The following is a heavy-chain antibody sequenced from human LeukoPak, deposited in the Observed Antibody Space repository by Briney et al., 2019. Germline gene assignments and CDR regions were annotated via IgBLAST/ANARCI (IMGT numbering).Heavy chain of an antibody. V-gene: IGHV3-7*01. CDR3: AMLGRELLVLGVDY. CDR1: GFTFSSYW. D-gene: IGHD1-26*01. Sequence: GGSLRLSCAASGFTFSSYWVSWVRQAPGKGLEWVANIKQDGSEKYYVDSVKGRFTISRDNAKNSLYLQMNSLRAEDTAVYYCAMLGRELLVLGVDYWGQGTLVTVSS. J-gene: IGHJ4*02. CDR2: IKQDGSEK.